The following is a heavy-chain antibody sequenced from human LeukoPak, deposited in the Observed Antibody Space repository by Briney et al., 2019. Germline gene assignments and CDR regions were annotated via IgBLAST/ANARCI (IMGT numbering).Heavy chain of an antibody. J-gene: IGHJ4*02. CDR1: GGSISSGGYS. Sequence: SETLSFTCAASGGSISSGGYSWSWIRQPPGKGLEWIGYIYHSGSTYYNPSLKSRVTISVDRSKNQFSLKLSSVTAADTAVYYCAKYPTFYSDTSGYYFWDFWGQGTLVTVSS. V-gene: IGHV4-30-2*01. CDR2: IYHSGST. D-gene: IGHD3-22*01. CDR3: AKYPTFYSDTSGYYFWDF.